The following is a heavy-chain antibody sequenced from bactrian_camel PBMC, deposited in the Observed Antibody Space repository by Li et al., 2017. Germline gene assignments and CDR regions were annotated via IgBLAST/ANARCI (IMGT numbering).Heavy chain of an antibody. Sequence: VQLVESGGGSAQTGGSLKLSCATSGVSYSRDCMGWFRQDPGKEREGVAAIDSDGTTHYADSVKGRFTISKDSAKNTLYLQMNGLKPEDSSMYYCAAGRSATYCYGGLGLEEFNEWGQGGTQVTVS. D-gene: IGHD3*01. CDR2: IDSDGTT. V-gene: IGHV3S55*01. CDR1: GVSYSRDC. J-gene: IGHJ4*01.